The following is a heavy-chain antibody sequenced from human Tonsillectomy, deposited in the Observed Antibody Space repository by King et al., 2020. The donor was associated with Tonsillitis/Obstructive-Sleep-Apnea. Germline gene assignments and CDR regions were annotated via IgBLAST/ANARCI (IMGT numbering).Heavy chain of an antibody. J-gene: IGHJ6*03. CDR2: INHSGST. V-gene: IGHV4-34*01. Sequence: VQLQQWGAGLLKPSETLSLTCAVYGGSFSGYYWSWIRQPPGKELEWIGEINHSGSTNYNPSLKSRVTISVDTSKNQFSLKLSSVTAADTAVYYCARGLGGRVVPAANIYYYYYYMDVWGKGTTVTVSS. CDR1: GGSFSGYY. CDR3: ARGLGGRVVPAANIYYYYYYMDV. D-gene: IGHD2-2*01.